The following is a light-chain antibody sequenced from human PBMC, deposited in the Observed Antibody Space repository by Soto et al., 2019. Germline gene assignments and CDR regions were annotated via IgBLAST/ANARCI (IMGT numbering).Light chain of an antibody. CDR3: SSYTNINTRACV. V-gene: IGLV2-14*01. J-gene: IGLJ1*01. CDR2: EVT. Sequence: ALTQPASVSGSPGQSITISCTGTSGDIGSYNRVSWYQQHPGKAPKLIIYEVTDRPSGVSNRFSGSKSGNTASLTISGLQAEDEAEYYCSSYTNINTRACVFGAGTKVTVL. CDR1: SGDIGSYNR.